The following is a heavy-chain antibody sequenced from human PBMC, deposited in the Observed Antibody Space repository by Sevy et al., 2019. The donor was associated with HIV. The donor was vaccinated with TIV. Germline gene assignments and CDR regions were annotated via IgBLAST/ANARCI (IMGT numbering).Heavy chain of an antibody. J-gene: IGHJ4*01. CDR1: GGIFRSNA. D-gene: IGHD3-10*01. CDR2: IIAVFCTT. V-gene: IGHV1-69*13. Sequence: ASVKVSCKASGGIFRSNAISWVRQAPGQGLEWMGGIIAVFCTTNYAQKFQGRVTVSADESRSTAYMELSSLRSEDTAVYYCARDKYYYVSGSFDYWGQGTQVTVSS. CDR3: ARDKYYYVSGSFDY.